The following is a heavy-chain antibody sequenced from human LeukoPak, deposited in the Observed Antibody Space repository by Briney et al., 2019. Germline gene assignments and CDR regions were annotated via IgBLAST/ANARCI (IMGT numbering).Heavy chain of an antibody. CDR2: TYYRSRWHN. D-gene: IGHD1-26*01. Sequence: SQTLSLTCAISGDSLSSNIVAWNWIRQSPSRGLEWLGRTYYRSRWHNDYAVSVKSRITVNPDTPKNQFSLQLSSVTAADTAVYYCARGRYSGSRGGYFDYWGQGTLVTVSS. V-gene: IGHV6-1*01. CDR3: ARGRYSGSRGGYFDY. CDR1: GDSLSSNIVA. J-gene: IGHJ4*02.